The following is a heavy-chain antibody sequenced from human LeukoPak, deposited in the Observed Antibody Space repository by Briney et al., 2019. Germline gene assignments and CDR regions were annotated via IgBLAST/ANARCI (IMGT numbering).Heavy chain of an antibody. D-gene: IGHD3-3*01. J-gene: IGHJ6*02. CDR3: ARAPPYYDFWSGYSSYYYYGMDV. CDR1: GYTFTSYD. V-gene: IGHV1-8*01. CDR2: MNPNSGNT. Sequence: GASVKVSCKASGYTFTSYDINWVRQATGQGLEWMGWMNPNSGNTGYAQKFQGRVTMTRNTSISTAYMELSSLRSEDTAVYYCARAPPYYDFWSGYSSYYYYGMDVWGQGTTVTVSS.